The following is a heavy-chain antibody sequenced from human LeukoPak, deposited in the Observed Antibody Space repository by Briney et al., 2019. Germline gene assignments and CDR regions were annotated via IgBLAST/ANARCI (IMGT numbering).Heavy chain of an antibody. V-gene: IGHV3-21*01. CDR2: ITNTGTYV. CDR1: GFLFSGYP. Sequence: GGSLRLSCTASGFLFSGYPMIWVRQAPGKGLEWVAFITNTGTYVYYGAAVKGRFTVSRDNGKDSMYLQLSSLRVEDTAMYYCARALTLVRGTTDYWGQGTLVAVSS. D-gene: IGHD3-10*01. J-gene: IGHJ4*02. CDR3: ARALTLVRGTTDY.